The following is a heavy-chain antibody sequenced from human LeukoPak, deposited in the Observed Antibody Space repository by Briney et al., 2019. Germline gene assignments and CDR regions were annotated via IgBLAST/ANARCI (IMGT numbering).Heavy chain of an antibody. CDR1: GYSFTNYW. J-gene: IGHJ4*02. CDR3: ARHGRRAAPGYFDF. V-gene: IGHV5-51*01. Sequence: GESLQISCKASGYSFTNYWIGWVRQMPGKGLEWMGIIYPGDADTTYSPSFQGHVTISADNSISTVYLQWNSLKASDTAMYYCARHGRRAAPGYFDFWGLGTLVTVSS. CDR2: IYPGDADT. D-gene: IGHD6-6*01.